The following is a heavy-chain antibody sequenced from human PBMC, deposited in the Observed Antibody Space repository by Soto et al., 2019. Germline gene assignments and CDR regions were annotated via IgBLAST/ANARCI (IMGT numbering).Heavy chain of an antibody. D-gene: IGHD3-3*01. V-gene: IGHV4-59*01. Sequence: SAPLCLAVTVSGGAIISYYWRWILQPPGKGRDWIGYIYYSGSTNYNPSLKSRVTISGDTSKNQFSLKLSSVTAADTAVYYCARGQPEGITIFGVVQTPYYYYGMDVWGQGTTVTVSS. CDR1: GGAIISYY. CDR3: ARGQPEGITIFGVVQTPYYYYGMDV. CDR2: IYYSGST. J-gene: IGHJ6*02.